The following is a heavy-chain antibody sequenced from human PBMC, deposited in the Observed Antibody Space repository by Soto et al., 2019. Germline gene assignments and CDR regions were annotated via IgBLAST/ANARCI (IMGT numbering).Heavy chain of an antibody. CDR2: IGGYKGNT. Sequence: QVQLVQSGAEVREPGASVKVSCKASGYTFTNYGVSWVRQAPGQGLEWMGWIGGYKGNTNYAQKLQGRVTLTTDTSTSTAYMELSSVRSDETAVYYCAPHTLDTGMPAGYWGQGTLVTVSS. D-gene: IGHD5-18*01. CDR3: APHTLDTGMPAGY. CDR1: GYTFTNYG. V-gene: IGHV1-18*01. J-gene: IGHJ4*02.